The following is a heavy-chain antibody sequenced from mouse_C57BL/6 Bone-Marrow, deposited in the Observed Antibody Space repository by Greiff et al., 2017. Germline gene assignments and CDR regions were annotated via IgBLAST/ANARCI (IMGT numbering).Heavy chain of an antibody. D-gene: IGHD2-5*01. V-gene: IGHV1-81*01. J-gene: IGHJ2*01. CDR1: GYTFTSYG. Sequence: VQLQQSGAELARPGASVKLSCKASGYTFTSYGISWVKQRTGQGLEWIGEIYPRSGNTYYNEKFKGKATLTADKSSRTAYMELRSLKSEDSAVYFCAGGSYYSIGGFDYWGQGTTLTVSS. CDR2: IYPRSGNT. CDR3: AGGSYYSIGGFDY.